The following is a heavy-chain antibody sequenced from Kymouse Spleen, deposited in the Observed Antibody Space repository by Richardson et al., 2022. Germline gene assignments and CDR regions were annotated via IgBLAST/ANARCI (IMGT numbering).Heavy chain of an antibody. J-gene: IGHJ4*02. CDR1: GFTFSNAW. D-gene: IGHD3-10*01. CDR2: IKSKTDGGTT. Sequence: EVQLVESGGGLVKPGGSLRLSCAASGFTFSNAWMSWVRQAPGKGLEWVGRIKSKTDGGTTDYAAPVKGRFTISRDDSKNTLYLQMNSLKTEDTAVYYPYYYGSGRRFLTTGAREPWSPSPQ. CDR3: YYYGSGRRFLTT. V-gene: IGHV3-15*01.